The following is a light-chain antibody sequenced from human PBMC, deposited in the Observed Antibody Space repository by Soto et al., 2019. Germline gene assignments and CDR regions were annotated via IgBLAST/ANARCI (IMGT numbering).Light chain of an antibody. V-gene: IGLV1-40*01. Sequence: QSVLTQPPSVSGAPGQRVTISCTGSSSNFGAGYDVHWYQQLPGTAPQLLIYANSNRPSGVPDRFSGSKSGTSASLAITGLQAEDEADYYCQSYDSSLSGWVFGGGTKLTVL. CDR2: ANS. J-gene: IGLJ3*02. CDR1: SSNFGAGYD. CDR3: QSYDSSLSGWV.